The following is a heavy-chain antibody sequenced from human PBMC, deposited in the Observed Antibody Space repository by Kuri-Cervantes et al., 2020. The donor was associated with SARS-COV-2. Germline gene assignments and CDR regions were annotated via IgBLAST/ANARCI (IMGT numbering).Heavy chain of an antibody. V-gene: IGHV3-30*04. D-gene: IGHD1-26*01. Sequence: GGSLRLSCAASGFTFSSYAMHWVRQAPGKGLEWVAVISYDGSNKYYADSVKGRFTISRDNSKNTLYLQMNSLRAEGTAVYYCARAFGGSYFNWFDPWGQGTLVTVSS. CDR1: GFTFSSYA. CDR3: ARAFGGSYFNWFDP. CDR2: ISYDGSNK. J-gene: IGHJ5*02.